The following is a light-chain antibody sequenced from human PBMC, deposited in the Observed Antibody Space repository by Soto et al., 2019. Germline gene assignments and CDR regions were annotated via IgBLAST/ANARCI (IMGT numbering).Light chain of an antibody. J-gene: IGLJ3*02. CDR1: SSNVGSSY. CDR2: HNN. Sequence: QSVLTQPPSVSAAPGQRVTISCSGSSSNVGSSYVSWYQQFPGTVPKLLIQHNNQRPSGVPDQFSGSKSGASASLAISGLRSADEANYYCAAWDDSLSGPVFGGGTKLTVL. CDR3: AAWDDSLSGPV. V-gene: IGLV1-47*02.